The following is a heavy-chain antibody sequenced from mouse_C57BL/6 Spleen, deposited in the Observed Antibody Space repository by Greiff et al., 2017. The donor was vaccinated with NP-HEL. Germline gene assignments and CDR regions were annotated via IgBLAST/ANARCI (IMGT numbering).Heavy chain of an antibody. D-gene: IGHD1-1*01. Sequence: VQLQQSGPELVKPGDSVKISCKASGYSFTGYFMNWVMQSHGKSLEWIGRINPYNGDTFYNQKFKGKATLTVDKSSSTAHMELRSLTSEDSAVYYCARGTVVAHFDYWGQGTTLTVSS. J-gene: IGHJ2*01. V-gene: IGHV1-20*01. CDR1: GYSFTGYF. CDR3: ARGTVVAHFDY. CDR2: INPYNGDT.